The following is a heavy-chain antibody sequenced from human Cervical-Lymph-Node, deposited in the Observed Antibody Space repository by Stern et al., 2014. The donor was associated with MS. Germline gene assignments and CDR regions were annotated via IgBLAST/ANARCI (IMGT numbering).Heavy chain of an antibody. V-gene: IGHV1-2*01. J-gene: IGHJ4*02. CDR2: INPNVGAK. Sequence: VQLVESGPEVKKPGASVRGSCKASGYTFTGYYLHWVRQAPGKGLEGRGRINPNVGAKLYAQKFQGSVTSTRDTSISTAYMEMSSLKSEDAAVFYCARGREVGGGFWGQGTLVTVSS. CDR1: GYTFTGYY. D-gene: IGHD3-16*01. CDR3: ARGREVGGGF.